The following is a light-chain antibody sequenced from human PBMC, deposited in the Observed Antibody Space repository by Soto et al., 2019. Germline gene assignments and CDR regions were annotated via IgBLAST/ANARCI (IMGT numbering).Light chain of an antibody. CDR1: SRDVGSYNL. J-gene: IGLJ2*01. Sequence: QSVLTQPASVSGSPGQSITISCTGTSRDVGSYNLVSWYQQHPGKAPKLIIYEGSKRPSGVSDRLSGYKSDNTASLTISGLQAEDEADYYCCSYAGISAVMVFGGGTKLTVL. V-gene: IGLV2-23*01. CDR2: EGS. CDR3: CSYAGISAVMV.